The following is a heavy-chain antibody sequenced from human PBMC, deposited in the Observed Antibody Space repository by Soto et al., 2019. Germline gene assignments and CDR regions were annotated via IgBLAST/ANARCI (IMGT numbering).Heavy chain of an antibody. CDR1: GGSIGSYF. D-gene: IGHD7-27*01. Sequence: PSETLSLTCTVSGGSIGSYFWSWIRQPPGKGLEWIGYTHYTGTTDSSPSLRGRVTMSVDSSKNQFSLRLRSVTAADTAVYYCARASGVRNWFDPWGQGTMVTVSS. CDR3: ARASGVRNWFDP. J-gene: IGHJ5*01. CDR2: THYTGTT. V-gene: IGHV4-59*01.